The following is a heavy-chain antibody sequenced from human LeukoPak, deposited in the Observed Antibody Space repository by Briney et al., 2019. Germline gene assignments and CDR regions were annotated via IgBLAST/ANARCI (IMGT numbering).Heavy chain of an antibody. V-gene: IGHV3-21*01. D-gene: IGHD5-12*01. CDR2: ISSSSSYI. CDR1: GFTFSSYT. J-gene: IGHJ4*02. CDR3: ARGGYSGYDVLGFYFDY. Sequence: PGGSLRLSCAASGFTFSSYTMHWVRQAPGKGLEWVSSISSSSSYIYYAVSAKGRFTISRDNAKNSLYLQMNSLRAEDTAVYYCARGGYSGYDVLGFYFDYWGQGTLVTVSS.